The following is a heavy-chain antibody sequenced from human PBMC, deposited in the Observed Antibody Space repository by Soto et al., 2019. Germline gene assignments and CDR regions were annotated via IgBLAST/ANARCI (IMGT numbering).Heavy chain of an antibody. CDR3: ARRSQWLVDY. Sequence: QLQLQESGPGLVKPSETLSLTCTVSGGSISSSSYYWGWIRQPPGKGLEWIGSIYYSGSIYYNPSLKSRVTISVDTSKNQFSLKLSSVTAADTAVYYCARRSQWLVDYWGQGTLVTVSS. V-gene: IGHV4-39*01. CDR1: GGSISSSSYY. J-gene: IGHJ4*02. CDR2: IYYSGSI. D-gene: IGHD6-19*01.